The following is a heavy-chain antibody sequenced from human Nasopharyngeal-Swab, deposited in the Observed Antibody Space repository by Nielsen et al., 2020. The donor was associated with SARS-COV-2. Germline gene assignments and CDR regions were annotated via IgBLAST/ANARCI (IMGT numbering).Heavy chain of an antibody. J-gene: IGHJ5*02. Sequence: GESLKISCAASGFTFSSYGMPWVRQAPGKGLEWVAVISYDGSNKYYADSVKGRFTISRDNSKNTLYLQMNSLRAEDTAVYYCAKDLACSSTSCYVYYYGSGSYYFNWFDPWGQGTLVTVSS. CDR1: GFTFSSYG. V-gene: IGHV3-30*18. D-gene: IGHD3-10*01. CDR3: AKDLACSSTSCYVYYYGSGSYYFNWFDP. CDR2: ISYDGSNK.